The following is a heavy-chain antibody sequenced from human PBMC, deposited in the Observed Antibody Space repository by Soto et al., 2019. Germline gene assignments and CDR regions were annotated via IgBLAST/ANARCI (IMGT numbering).Heavy chain of an antibody. V-gene: IGHV3-33*01. D-gene: IGHD6-19*01. J-gene: IGHJ6*03. Sequence: QVQLVESGGGVVQPGRSLRLSCAASGFTFSSYGMHWVRQAPGKGLEWVAVIWYDGSNKYYADSVKGRFTISRDNSKNTLCLQMNSLRAEDTAVYYCARGSGWYLGYYYYYMDVWGKGTTVTVSS. CDR2: IWYDGSNK. CDR3: ARGSGWYLGYYYYYMDV. CDR1: GFTFSSYG.